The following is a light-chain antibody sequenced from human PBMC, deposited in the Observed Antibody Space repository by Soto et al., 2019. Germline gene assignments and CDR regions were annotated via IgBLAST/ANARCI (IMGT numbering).Light chain of an antibody. CDR3: HQYYTTPYT. Sequence: DIVMTQFPDSLTVPLGERATSNCKSSQRVLYSSNNKSYLAWYQHKPGQPPKVLIYWASTRESGVPDRFSGSGSGTDFTLTISSLQADDVAVYYCHQYYTTPYTFGHGTKLEIK. CDR1: QRVLYSSNNKSY. CDR2: WAS. V-gene: IGKV4-1*01. J-gene: IGKJ2*01.